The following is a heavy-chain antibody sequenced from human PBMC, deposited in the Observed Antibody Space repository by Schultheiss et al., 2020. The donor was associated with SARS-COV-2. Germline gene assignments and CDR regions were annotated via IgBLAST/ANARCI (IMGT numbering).Heavy chain of an antibody. CDR1: GYTFTGYY. CDR2: ISAYNGNT. J-gene: IGHJ6*02. CDR3: ARVPAGAYYSHLYFYGMDV. D-gene: IGHD3-22*01. V-gene: IGHV1-18*04. Sequence: ASVKVSCKASGYTFTGYYMHWVRQAPGQGLEWMGWISAYNGNTNYAQKLQGRVTITADKSTSTAYMELSSLRSDDTAVYYCARVPAGAYYSHLYFYGMDVWGQGTTVTVSS.